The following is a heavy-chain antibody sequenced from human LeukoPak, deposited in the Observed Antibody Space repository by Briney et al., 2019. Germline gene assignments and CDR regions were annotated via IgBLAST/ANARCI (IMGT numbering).Heavy chain of an antibody. CDR1: GFTFSSYW. J-gene: IGHJ3*02. CDR2: INSDGSST. CDR3: ARKFINDYGDYTDAFDI. Sequence: GALRLSCAASGFTFSSYWMHWVRQAPGKGLVWVSRINSDGSSTSYADSVKGRFTISRDNAKNTLYLQMNSLRAEDTAVYYCARKFINDYGDYTDAFDIWGQGTMVTVSS. D-gene: IGHD4-17*01. V-gene: IGHV3-74*01.